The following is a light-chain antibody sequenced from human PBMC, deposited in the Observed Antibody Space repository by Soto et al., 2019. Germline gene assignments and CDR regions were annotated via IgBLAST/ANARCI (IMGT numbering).Light chain of an antibody. V-gene: IGLV2-11*01. CDR3: CLSPGSLTWL. CDR1: GSDVGDSSH. J-gene: IGLJ3*02. Sequence: QSVLTQPRSVSGSPGQSVTISCTATGSDVGDSSHVSWYQLHPGKAPKLMIYEVNNRPSGVPDRFSGSKSGSTASLTISGLQAEDEAEYYCCLSPGSLTWLFGGGTQLT. CDR2: EVN.